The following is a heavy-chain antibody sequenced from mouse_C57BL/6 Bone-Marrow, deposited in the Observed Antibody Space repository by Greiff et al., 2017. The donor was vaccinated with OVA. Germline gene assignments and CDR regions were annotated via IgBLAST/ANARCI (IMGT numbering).Heavy chain of an antibody. J-gene: IGHJ3*01. CDR2: ISNGGGST. CDR1: GFTFSDYY. Sequence: DVKLQESGGGLVQPGGSLKLSCAASGFTFSDYYMYWVRQTPEKRLEWVAYISNGGGSTYYPDTVKGRFTISRDNAKNTLYLQMSRLKSEDTAMYYCARGFAYWGQGTLVTVSA. CDR3: ARGFAY. V-gene: IGHV5-12*01.